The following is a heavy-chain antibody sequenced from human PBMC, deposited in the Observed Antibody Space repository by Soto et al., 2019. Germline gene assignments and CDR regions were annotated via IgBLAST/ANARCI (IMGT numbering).Heavy chain of an antibody. D-gene: IGHD3-10*01. V-gene: IGHV6-1*01. CDR3: ARWFGELYTYYFDY. CDR1: GDSVSSNSAA. J-gene: IGHJ4*02. CDR2: TYYRSKWYN. Sequence: QVQLQQSGPGLVKPSQTLSLTCAISGDSVSSNSAAWNWIRQSPSRGLEWLGRTYYRSKWYNDXAVYVKRRIAXXPXTXXNQFSLQLNSVHPEDTAVYYCARWFGELYTYYFDYWGQGTLVTVSS.